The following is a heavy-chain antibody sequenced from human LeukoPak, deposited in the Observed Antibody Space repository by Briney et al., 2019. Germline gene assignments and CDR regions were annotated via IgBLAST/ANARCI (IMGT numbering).Heavy chain of an antibody. CDR3: ARIIPGYSSGWYYFDY. V-gene: IGHV1-18*01. Sequence: ASVNVSCKASGGTFSSYAISWVRQAPGQGLEWMGWISAYNGNTNYAQKLQGRVTMTTDTSTSTAYMELRSLRSDDTAVYYCARIIPGYSSGWYYFDYWGQGTLVTVSS. CDR2: ISAYNGNT. CDR1: GGTFSSYA. D-gene: IGHD6-19*01. J-gene: IGHJ4*02.